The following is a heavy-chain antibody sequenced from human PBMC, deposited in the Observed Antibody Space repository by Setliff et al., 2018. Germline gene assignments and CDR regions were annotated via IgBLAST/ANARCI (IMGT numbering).Heavy chain of an antibody. Sequence: PSETLSLTCTVSGGSISSRSYYWGWIRQPPGKGLEWIGSIYHSGSSYYNPSLRSRVTISADTSKNQFSLKLTSVTAADTAVYYCARTHCTTTSCFYFHYWGQGTVVTVSS. CDR2: IYHSGSS. J-gene: IGHJ4*02. CDR1: GGSISSRSYY. D-gene: IGHD2-2*01. V-gene: IGHV4-39*07. CDR3: ARTHCTTTSCFYFHY.